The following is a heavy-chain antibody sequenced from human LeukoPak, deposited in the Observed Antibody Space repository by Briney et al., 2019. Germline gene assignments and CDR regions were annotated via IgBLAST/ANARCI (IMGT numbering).Heavy chain of an antibody. CDR1: GGSFSGYY. J-gene: IGHJ4*02. D-gene: IGHD3-10*01. CDR3: ARGFPGYYGSGSYYPFDY. V-gene: IGHV4-34*01. Sequence: SETLSLTCAVYGGSFSGYYWSWIRQPPGKGLEWIGEINHSGSTNYNPSLKSRVTISVDTSKNQFSLKLSSVTAADTAVYYCARGFPGYYGSGSYYPFDYWGLGTLVTVSS. CDR2: INHSGST.